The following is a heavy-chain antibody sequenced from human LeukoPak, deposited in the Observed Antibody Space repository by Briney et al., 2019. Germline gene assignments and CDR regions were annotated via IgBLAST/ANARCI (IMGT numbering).Heavy chain of an antibody. V-gene: IGHV3-66*01. CDR3: ARDPPNYYDSSGYYY. CDR2: IYSGGST. D-gene: IGHD3-22*01. Sequence: GGSLRLSCAASGFTVSSNYMSWVRQAPGKGLEWVSVIYSGGSTYYADSVKGRFTISRDNSKNTLYLQVNSLRAEDTAVYYCARDPPNYYDSSGYYYGGQGTLVTVSS. J-gene: IGHJ4*02. CDR1: GFTVSSNY.